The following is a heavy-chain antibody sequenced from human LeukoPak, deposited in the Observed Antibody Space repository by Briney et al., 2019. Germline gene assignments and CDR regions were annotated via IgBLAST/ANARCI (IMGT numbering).Heavy chain of an antibody. D-gene: IGHD3-10*01. V-gene: IGHV4-4*07. J-gene: IGHJ4*02. CDR3: ARRPFEWFGESHNPFDY. CDR2: IYTSDNT. Sequence: PSDTLSLTCTVSGGSISDYYWSWIRQPAGKGLEWIGRIYTSDNTNYNPSLKSRVTLSVDTSKNQFSLKLSSVTAADTAVYYCARRPFEWFGESHNPFDYWGQGTLVTVSS. CDR1: GGSISDYY.